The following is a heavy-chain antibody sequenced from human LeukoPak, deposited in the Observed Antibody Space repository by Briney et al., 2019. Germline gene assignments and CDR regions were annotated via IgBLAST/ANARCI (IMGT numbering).Heavy chain of an antibody. CDR3: ARGFTGI. CDR2: IISSSSYI. J-gene: IGHJ3*02. D-gene: IGHD3-10*01. Sequence: GGSLRLSCTTSGFIFGDYVMTWVRQAPGKGLEWVAYIISSSSYIEYADSVKGRFTISRDNAKNLVYLQMNSLRAEDTTVYYCARGFTGIWGQGTMVTVSS. V-gene: IGHV3-21*01. CDR1: GFIFGDYV.